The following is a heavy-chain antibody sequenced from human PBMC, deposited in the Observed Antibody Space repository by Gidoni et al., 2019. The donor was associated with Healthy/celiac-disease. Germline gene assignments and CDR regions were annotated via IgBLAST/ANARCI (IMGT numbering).Heavy chain of an antibody. CDR2: INHSGST. D-gene: IGHD3-10*01. J-gene: IGHJ4*02. V-gene: IGHV4-34*01. CDR3: ARGPGGLFDY. CDR1: GGSFSGYY. Sequence: QVQLQQWGAGLLKPSETLSLTCAVYGGSFSGYYWSWIRQPPGKGLEWIGEINHSGSTNYNPSLKSRVTISVDTSKNQFSLKLSSVTAADTAVYYCARGPGGLFDYWGQGTLVTVSS.